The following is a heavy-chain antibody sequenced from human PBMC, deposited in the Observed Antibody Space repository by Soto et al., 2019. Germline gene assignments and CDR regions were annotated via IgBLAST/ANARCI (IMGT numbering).Heavy chain of an antibody. V-gene: IGHV1-2*02. CDR1: GYTITGNF. CDR3: VRVAPRAFDI. CDR2: INPNSGGT. Sequence: AGKPSSEASGYTITGNFMHWGLPAPGQGIEWMGRINPNSGGTNYAQKFQGRVTMTRDTSTSTVYMELSSLRSEDTAVYFFVRVAPRAFDIRGQGTIVT. J-gene: IGHJ3*02.